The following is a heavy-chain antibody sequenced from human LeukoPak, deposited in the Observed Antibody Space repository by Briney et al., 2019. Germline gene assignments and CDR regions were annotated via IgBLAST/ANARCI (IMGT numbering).Heavy chain of an antibody. CDR1: GFTFDDYA. D-gene: IGHD5-12*01. CDR2: ISWNSGSI. V-gene: IGHV3-9*01. J-gene: IGHJ4*02. Sequence: GGSLRLSCAASGFTFDDYAMHWVRQAPGKGLEWVSGISWNSGSIGYADSVKGRFTISRDNAKNSLYLQMNSLRAEDTAVYYCAGDLRGYTGYHYYDYWGQGTLVTVSS. CDR3: AGDLRGYTGYHYYDY.